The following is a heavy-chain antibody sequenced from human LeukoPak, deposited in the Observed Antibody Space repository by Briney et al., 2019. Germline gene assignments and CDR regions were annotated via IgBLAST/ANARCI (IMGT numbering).Heavy chain of an antibody. CDR2: ISGSGGST. CDR1: GFTFSSCA. Sequence: GGSLRLSCAASGFTFSSCAMSWVRQAPGKGLEWVSVISGSGGSTYYADSVKGRFTISRDNSKNTLYLQMNSLRAEDTAVYYCAKDPTDFDSSGQTYFDYWGQGTLVTVSS. V-gene: IGHV3-23*01. J-gene: IGHJ4*02. D-gene: IGHD3-22*01. CDR3: AKDPTDFDSSGQTYFDY.